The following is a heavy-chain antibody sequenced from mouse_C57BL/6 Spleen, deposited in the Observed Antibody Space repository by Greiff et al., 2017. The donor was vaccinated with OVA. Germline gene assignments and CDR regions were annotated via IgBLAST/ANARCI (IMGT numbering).Heavy chain of an antibody. J-gene: IGHJ2*01. V-gene: IGHV1-20*01. CDR1: GYSFTGYF. D-gene: IGHD2-3*01. CDR2: INPYNGDT. CDR3: ARYDGYYLDY. Sequence: VQLQQSGPELVKPGDSVKISCKASGYSFTGYFMTWVMQSPGKSLEWIGRINPYNGDTFYNQKFKGKATLTVDKSSSTAHMELRSLTSEDAAVYYCARYDGYYLDYWGQGTTLTVSA.